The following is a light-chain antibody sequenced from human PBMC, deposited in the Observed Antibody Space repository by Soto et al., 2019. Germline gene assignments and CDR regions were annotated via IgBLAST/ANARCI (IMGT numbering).Light chain of an antibody. CDR1: QSVSSSY. CDR2: GAS. CDR3: QQYGSSPYT. V-gene: IGKV3-20*01. Sequence: EIVLTQSPGTLSLSPGERATLSCRASQSVSSSYLAWYQQKPGQAPRLLIYGASSRATRIPDRFSGSGSGTDFTLTISRLEPEEFAVYYCQQYGSSPYTFGQGTKLEIK. J-gene: IGKJ2*01.